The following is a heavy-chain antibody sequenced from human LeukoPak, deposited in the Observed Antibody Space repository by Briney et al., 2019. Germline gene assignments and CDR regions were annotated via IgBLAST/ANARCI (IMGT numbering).Heavy chain of an antibody. CDR2: ISSSSSYI. V-gene: IGHV3-21*01. CDR1: GFTFSSYS. D-gene: IGHD4-11*01. J-gene: IGHJ4*02. CDR3: ARDGMTTPAFDY. Sequence: GGSLRLSCAASGFTFSSYSMNWVRQAPGKGLEWVSSISSSSSYIYYADSVKGRFTISRDNAKNSLYLQMNSLRAEDTAVYYCARDGMTTPAFDYWGRGTLVTVSS.